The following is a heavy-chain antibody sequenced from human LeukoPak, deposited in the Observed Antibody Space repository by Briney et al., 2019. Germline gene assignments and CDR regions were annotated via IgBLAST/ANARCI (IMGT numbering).Heavy chain of an antibody. D-gene: IGHD3-22*01. J-gene: IGHJ4*02. CDR2: ISGSGGST. CDR1: RLTFSSYA. Sequence: GGSLRLSCAASRLTFSSYAMSWVRQAPGKGLEWVSSISGSGGSTYYADSVKGRFTISRDNSKNTLYLQMNSLRAEDTAIYYCAKGKRYYYDSSGFDFDYWGQGTLVTVSS. V-gene: IGHV3-23*01. CDR3: AKGKRYYYDSSGFDFDY.